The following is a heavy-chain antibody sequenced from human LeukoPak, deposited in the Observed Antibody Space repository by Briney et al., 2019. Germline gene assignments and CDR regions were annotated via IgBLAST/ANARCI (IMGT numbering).Heavy chain of an antibody. CDR2: INAGNGNT. V-gene: IGHV1-3*01. D-gene: IGHD1-26*01. CDR1: GYTFTSYA. CDR3: ARGMGRQWYFDL. Sequence: ASVKVSCKASGYTFTSYAMHWVRQAPGQRLEWMGWINAGNGNTKYSQKFQARVTITRDTSASTAYMELSSMRSEDTAVYYCARGMGRQWYFDLWGRGTLVTVSS. J-gene: IGHJ2*01.